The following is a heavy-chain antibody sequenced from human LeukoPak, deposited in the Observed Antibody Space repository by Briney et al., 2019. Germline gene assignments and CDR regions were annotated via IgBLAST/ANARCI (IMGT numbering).Heavy chain of an antibody. Sequence: GESLKISCQGSGYSFTSYWIIWVRQMPGKGLEWMGRIDPSDSVTNYSPSFQGHVTFSVDKSISTAYLQWSSLKASDTALYYCARLPLENWNGVSWGQGTLVTVSS. V-gene: IGHV5-10-1*01. J-gene: IGHJ5*02. D-gene: IGHD1-1*01. CDR3: ARLPLENWNGVS. CDR2: IDPSDSVT. CDR1: GYSFTSYW.